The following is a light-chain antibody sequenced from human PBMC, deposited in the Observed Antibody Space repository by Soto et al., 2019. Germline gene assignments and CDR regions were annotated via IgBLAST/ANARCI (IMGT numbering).Light chain of an antibody. CDR1: SSDIGSYNT. J-gene: IGLJ1*01. CDR2: EGT. V-gene: IGLV2-23*01. CDR3: CSFAGLNTYV. Sequence: QSVLTQSASVSGSPGQWISIPCAGTSSDIGSYNTVSWYQHHPGKAPKLLIYEGTKRPSGVSHRFSGSKSGNTASLTISGLPPEDEADYYCCSFAGLNTYVFGTGTKVTVL.